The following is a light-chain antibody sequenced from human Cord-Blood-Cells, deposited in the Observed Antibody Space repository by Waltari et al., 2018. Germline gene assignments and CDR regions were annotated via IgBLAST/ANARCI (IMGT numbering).Light chain of an antibody. CDR3: QQYNNWPPYS. J-gene: IGKJ2*03. CDR2: GAS. Sequence: EIVMTQSPATLSVSPGERDTLSCRAGQSVSSNLAWYQQKPGQAPRLLIYGASTRATSIPARFSGSGSGTEFTLTISSLQSEDFAVYYCQQYNNWPPYSFGQGTKLEIK. CDR1: QSVSSN. V-gene: IGKV3-15*01.